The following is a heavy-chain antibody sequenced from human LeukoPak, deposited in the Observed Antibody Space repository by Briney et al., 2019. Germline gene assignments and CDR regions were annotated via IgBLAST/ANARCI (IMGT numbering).Heavy chain of an antibody. Sequence: ASVKVSCKVSGYTLTELSMHWVRQAPGEGLEWMGGFDPEDGETIYAQKFQGRVTMTEDTSTDTAYMELSSLRSEDTAVYYCATEVREMEIYYYYYMDVWGKGTTVTVSS. CDR1: GYTLTELS. CDR3: ATEVREMEIYYYYYMDV. CDR2: FDPEDGET. J-gene: IGHJ6*03. V-gene: IGHV1-24*01. D-gene: IGHD5-24*01.